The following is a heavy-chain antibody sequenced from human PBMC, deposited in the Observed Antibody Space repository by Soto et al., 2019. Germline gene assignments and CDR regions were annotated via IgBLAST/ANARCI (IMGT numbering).Heavy chain of an antibody. CDR1: GVSINTNNYY. V-gene: IGHV4-39*01. Sequence: PEETLSLTCTVSGVSINTNNYYWGWVRQPPGKGLEWIGNIFYSGSTFYNPSLRSRLTISVDTSKNQFSLRLNSVTAADAAVYYCAGFVVPASRNTGFDYWGQGTLVTVSS. J-gene: IGHJ4*02. D-gene: IGHD2-15*01. CDR2: IFYSGST. CDR3: AGFVVPASRNTGFDY.